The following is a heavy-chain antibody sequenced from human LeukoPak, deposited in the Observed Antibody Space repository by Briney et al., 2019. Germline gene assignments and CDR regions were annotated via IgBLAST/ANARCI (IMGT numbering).Heavy chain of an antibody. J-gene: IGHJ5*02. D-gene: IGHD5-12*01. CDR1: GFTFSSYW. CDR2: IKQDGSEK. Sequence: TGGSLRPSCAASGFTFSSYWMSWVRQAPGKGLEWVANIKQDGSEKYYVDSVKGRFTISRDNAKNSLYLQMNSLRAEDTAVYYCARVASERGYSGYGGWFDPWGQGTLVTVSS. V-gene: IGHV3-7*01. CDR3: ARVASERGYSGYGGWFDP.